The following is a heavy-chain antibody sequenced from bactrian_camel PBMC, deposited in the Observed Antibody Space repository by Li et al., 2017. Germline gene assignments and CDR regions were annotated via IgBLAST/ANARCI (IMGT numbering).Heavy chain of an antibody. CDR1: GFTFDDYV. CDR2: IDIGGGST. D-gene: IGHD2*01. Sequence: VQLVESGGGLVQPGGSLSVSCAGAGFTFDDYVIHWIRQAPGKGLEWVSTIDIGGGSTYYADSVKGRFTISRDNDKNTIYLQMNSLKPEDAGMYYCAADLSSGGYCWTLKLWQSRVDEHLYWGQGTQVTVS. CDR3: AADLSSGGYCWTLKLWQSRVDEHLY. J-gene: IGHJ4*01. V-gene: IGHV3S40*01.